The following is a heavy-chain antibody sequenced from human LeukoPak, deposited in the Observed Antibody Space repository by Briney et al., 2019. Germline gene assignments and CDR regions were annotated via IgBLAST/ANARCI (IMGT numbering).Heavy chain of an antibody. CDR1: GGSISSYY. D-gene: IGHD3-10*01. CDR3: ARKGGFGGNVKYYYGMDV. Sequence: PSETLSLTCTVSGGSISSYYWSWIRQPPGKGLEWIGYIYYSGSTNYNPSLKSRVTISVDTSKNQFSLKLSSVTAADTAVYYCARKGGFGGNVKYYYGMDVWGQGTTVTVSS. V-gene: IGHV4-59*01. CDR2: IYYSGST. J-gene: IGHJ6*02.